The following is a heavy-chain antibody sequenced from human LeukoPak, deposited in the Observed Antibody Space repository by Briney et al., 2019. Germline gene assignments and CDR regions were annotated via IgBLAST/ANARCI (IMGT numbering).Heavy chain of an antibody. Sequence: SVKVSFKASAGTFSSYAIGWLRQPPGQGLELMGGIIPIFGTANYAQKFQGRVTITADKSTITAYMELSSLRSEDTAVYYCARESITMVRGVIHRGVDYWGQGTLVTVSS. J-gene: IGHJ4*02. V-gene: IGHV1-69*06. CDR1: AGTFSSYA. CDR3: ARESITMVRGVIHRGVDY. D-gene: IGHD3-10*01. CDR2: IIPIFGTA.